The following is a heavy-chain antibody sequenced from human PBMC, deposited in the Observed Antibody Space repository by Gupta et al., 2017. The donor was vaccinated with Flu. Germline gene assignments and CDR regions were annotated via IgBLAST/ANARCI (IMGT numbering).Heavy chain of an antibody. D-gene: IGHD2-2*01. J-gene: IGHJ5*02. Sequence: SHWVRQAPGKGLEWVAVISYDGSNKYYADSVKGRFTISRDNSKNTLYLQMNSRRAEDTAVYYCARDLKVGVVPGGNWFDPWGQGTLVTVSS. CDR3: ARDLKVGVVPGGNWFDP. V-gene: IGHV3-30-3*01. CDR2: ISYDGSNK.